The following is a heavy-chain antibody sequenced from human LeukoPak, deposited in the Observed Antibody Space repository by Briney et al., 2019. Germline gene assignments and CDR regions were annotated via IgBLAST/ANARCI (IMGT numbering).Heavy chain of an antibody. D-gene: IGHD1-26*01. CDR3: ARDRGSGSYEFDY. Sequence: GSLRLSCAASGFTFSSYAMSWIRQPPGKGLEWIGSIYYSGSTYYNPSLKSRVTISVDTSKNQFSLKLSSVTAADTAVYYCARDRGSGSYEFDYWGQGTLVTVSS. J-gene: IGHJ4*02. V-gene: IGHV4-39*07. CDR2: IYYSGST. CDR1: GFTFSSYA.